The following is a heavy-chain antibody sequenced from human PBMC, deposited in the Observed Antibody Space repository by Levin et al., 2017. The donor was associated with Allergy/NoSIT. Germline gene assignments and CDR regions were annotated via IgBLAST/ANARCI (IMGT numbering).Heavy chain of an antibody. CDR2: FSSNDEK. J-gene: IGHJ3*02. Sequence: KRSGPTLVKPTETLTLTCTVSGFSVNDVRMGVSWIRQPPGKALEWLAHFSSNDEKSYRTSLKSRLIISEDTSKSQVVLSMTNMDSVDTATYYCARMRTQWPGGIDAFDIWGQRTMVTVSS. CDR1: GFSVNDVRMG. CDR3: ARMRTQWPGGIDAFDI. D-gene: IGHD6-19*01. V-gene: IGHV2-26*01.